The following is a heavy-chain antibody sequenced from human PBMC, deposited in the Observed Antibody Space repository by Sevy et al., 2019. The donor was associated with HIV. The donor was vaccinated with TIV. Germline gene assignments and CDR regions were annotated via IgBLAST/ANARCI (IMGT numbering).Heavy chain of an antibody. J-gene: IGHJ4*02. CDR1: GGSFSGYY. Sequence: SETRSLTCAVYGGSFSGYYWSWIRQPPGKGLEWIGEINHSGSTNYNPSLKSRVTISVDTSKNQFSLKLSSVTAADTAVYYCARAYYDSSGYSTPGYYFDYWGQGTLVTVSS. V-gene: IGHV4-34*01. D-gene: IGHD3-22*01. CDR3: ARAYYDSSGYSTPGYYFDY. CDR2: INHSGST.